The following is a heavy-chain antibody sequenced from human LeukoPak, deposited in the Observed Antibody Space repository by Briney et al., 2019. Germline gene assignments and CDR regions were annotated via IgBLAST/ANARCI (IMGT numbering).Heavy chain of an antibody. CDR2: IKSDGTNT. CDR1: GFSFSNYY. Sequence: GGSLRLSCAASGFSFSNYYMHWVRQASGKGLEWVSRIKSDGTNTNYADSVKGRFTISRDNAKNTLYLQMNSLRAEASATYYCVRRNIIGRTDYFDHWGQGTLVTVSS. CDR3: VRRNIIGRTDYFDH. V-gene: IGHV3-74*01. D-gene: IGHD1-20*01. J-gene: IGHJ4*02.